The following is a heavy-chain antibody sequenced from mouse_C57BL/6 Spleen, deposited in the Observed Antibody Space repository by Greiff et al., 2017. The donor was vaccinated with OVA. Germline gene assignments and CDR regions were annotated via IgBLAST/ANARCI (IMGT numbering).Heavy chain of an antibody. V-gene: IGHV5-6*02. CDR2: ISSGGSYT. CDR1: GFTFSSYG. D-gene: IGHD1-1*01. CDR3: ARSYGSSLFWYFDV. J-gene: IGHJ1*03. Sequence: EVKLVESGGDLVKPGGSLTLSCAASGFTFSSYGMSWVRQTPDKRLEWVATISSGGSYTYYPDSVKGRFTISRDNAKNTLYLQMSILKSEDTAMYYCARSYGSSLFWYFDVWGTGTTVTVSS.